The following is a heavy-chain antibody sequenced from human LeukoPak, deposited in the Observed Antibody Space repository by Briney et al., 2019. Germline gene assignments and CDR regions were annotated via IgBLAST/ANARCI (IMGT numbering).Heavy chain of an antibody. CDR2: ISWNSGSI. V-gene: IGHV3-9*01. Sequence: PGRSLRLSCAASGSTFDDYAMHWVRQAPGKGLEWVSGISWNSGSIGFADSVKGRFTISRDNSQNTLLLQMNSLRAEDTAVYYCAKKPATIKFPFDNWGQGTLVTVSP. D-gene: IGHD5-24*01. J-gene: IGHJ4*02. CDR3: AKKPATIKFPFDN. CDR1: GSTFDDYA.